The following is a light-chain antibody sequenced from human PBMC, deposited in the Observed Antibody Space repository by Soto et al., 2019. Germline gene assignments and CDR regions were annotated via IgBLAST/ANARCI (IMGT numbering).Light chain of an antibody. CDR1: QSIERY. Sequence: DIPMTQSPSSLYASVGDRVTITCRASQSIERYLNWYQQKSGKAPKFLMYATSHLQSGVPSRFSGSGSGTEFTLTLSGLQPEDFGSYYCQQTYTVPYTFGQGTKLEIE. CDR2: ATS. J-gene: IGKJ2*01. V-gene: IGKV1-39*01. CDR3: QQTYTVPYT.